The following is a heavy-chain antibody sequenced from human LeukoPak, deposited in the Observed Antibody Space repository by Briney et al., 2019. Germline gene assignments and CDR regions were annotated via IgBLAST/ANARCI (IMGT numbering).Heavy chain of an antibody. CDR2: ISSSGGST. J-gene: IGHJ4*02. V-gene: IGHV3-23*01. CDR3: AKEASSSWYFDY. D-gene: IGHD6-13*01. Sequence: GGSLRLSCAASGFNFRSYAMSWVRQAPGEGLEWVSGISSSGGSTYYADSVKGRFTISRDNSKNTLYLQINSLRTEDTAIYYCAKEASSSWYFDYWGQGTLVTVSS. CDR1: GFNFRSYA.